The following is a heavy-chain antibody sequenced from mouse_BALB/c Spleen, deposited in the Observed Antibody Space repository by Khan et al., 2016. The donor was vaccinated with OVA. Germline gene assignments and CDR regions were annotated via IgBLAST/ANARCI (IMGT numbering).Heavy chain of an antibody. CDR3: ARSGYGNPFDY. CDR1: GYTFTSYY. CDR2: INPSNGDT. Sequence: QVQLQQPGAELVKPGASVKISCKASGYTFTSYYMHWVKQRPGQGLEWIGGINPSNGDTHFNEKFKNKATLTVDKSSSTVYMQLSSLTSEDSAVYYCARSGYGNPFDYWGQRSLVTVSA. J-gene: IGHJ3*01. D-gene: IGHD2-1*01. V-gene: IGHV1S81*02.